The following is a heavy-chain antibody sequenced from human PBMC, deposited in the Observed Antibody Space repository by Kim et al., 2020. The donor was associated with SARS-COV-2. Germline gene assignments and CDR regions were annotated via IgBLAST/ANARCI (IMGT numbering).Heavy chain of an antibody. CDR1: GFTFSSYA. D-gene: IGHD6-19*01. Sequence: GGSLRLSCAASGFTFSSYAMSWVRQAPGKGREWVSAISGSGVSTSYADSVKGRFTISRDNSKNTLYLQMNSLRAEDTAVYYCAKDSSGWPLNYFDYWGQGTLVTVSS. CDR2: ISGSGVST. CDR3: AKDSSGWPLNYFDY. J-gene: IGHJ4*02. V-gene: IGHV3-23*01.